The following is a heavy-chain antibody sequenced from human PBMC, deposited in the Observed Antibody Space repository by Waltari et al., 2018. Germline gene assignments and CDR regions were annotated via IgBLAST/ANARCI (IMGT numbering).Heavy chain of an antibody. CDR1: GFSFSNSA. CDR3: VKGEWFAFDI. CDR2: ISYDGGNK. V-gene: IGHV3-30*18. D-gene: IGHD2-8*01. J-gene: IGHJ3*02. Sequence: QAQLVESGGGVVQPGRSLRLSCAASGFSFSNSAMHWVRQAPGKGLEWVAVISYDGGNKYYEDSVKGRFTISRDNSSDTVFLQMSSVRPEDTAVYYCVKGEWFAFDIWGQGTLVTVSS.